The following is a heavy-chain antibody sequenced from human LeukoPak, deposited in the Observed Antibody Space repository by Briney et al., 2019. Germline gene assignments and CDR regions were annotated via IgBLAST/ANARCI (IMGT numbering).Heavy chain of an antibody. D-gene: IGHD3-3*01. J-gene: IGHJ4*02. CDR3: ARGRYYDFWSGSLYFDY. Sequence: SETLSLTCAVYGGSFSGYYWSWIRQPPGKGLEWIGEINHSGSTNYNPSLKSRVTISVDTSKNQFSLKLSSVTAADTAVYYCARGRYYDFWSGSLYFDYWGQGTLVTVSS. CDR2: INHSGST. V-gene: IGHV4-34*01. CDR1: GGSFSGYY.